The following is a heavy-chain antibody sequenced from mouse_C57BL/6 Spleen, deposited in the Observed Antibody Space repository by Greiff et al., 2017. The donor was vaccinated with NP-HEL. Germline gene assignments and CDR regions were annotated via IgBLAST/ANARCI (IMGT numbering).Heavy chain of an antibody. CDR1: GYTFTNYW. V-gene: IGHV1-63*01. D-gene: IGHD4-1*01. CDR3: ARTLTGSGYAMDY. CDR2: IYPGGGYT. Sequence: QVQLKESGAELVRPGTSVKMSCKASGYTFTNYWIGWAKQRPGHGLEWIGDIYPGGGYTNYNEKFKGKATLTADKSSSTAYMQFSSLTSEDSAIYYCARTLTGSGYAMDYWGQGTSVTVSS. J-gene: IGHJ4*01.